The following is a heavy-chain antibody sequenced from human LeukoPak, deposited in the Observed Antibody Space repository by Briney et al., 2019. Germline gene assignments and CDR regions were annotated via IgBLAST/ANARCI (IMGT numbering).Heavy chain of an antibody. CDR2: IIPIFGTA. D-gene: IGHD6-6*01. V-gene: IGHV1-69*13. J-gene: IGHJ5*02. Sequence: GASVKVSCKASGGTFSSYAISWVRQAPGQGLEWMGGIIPIFGTANYAQKFQGRVTITADESTSTVYMELSSLRSEDTAVYYCARDQQYSSSGWFDPWGQGTLVTVSS. CDR3: ARDQQYSSSGWFDP. CDR1: GGTFSSYA.